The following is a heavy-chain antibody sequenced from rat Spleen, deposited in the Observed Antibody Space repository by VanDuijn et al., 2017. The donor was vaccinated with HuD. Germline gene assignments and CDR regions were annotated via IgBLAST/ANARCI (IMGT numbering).Heavy chain of an antibody. J-gene: IGHJ2*01. CDR1: GFTFSNYG. D-gene: IGHD5-1*01. CDR2: INTDGGST. V-gene: IGHV5-58*01. CDR3: ATSNWGTDY. Sequence: EVQLVESGGGLVQPGRSLKLSCAASGFTFSNYGMHWIRQAPGKGLEWVSSINTDGGSTYYPDSVKGRFTISRDNAENTVYLQMNSLRSEDTATYYCATSNWGTDYWGQGVMVTVSS.